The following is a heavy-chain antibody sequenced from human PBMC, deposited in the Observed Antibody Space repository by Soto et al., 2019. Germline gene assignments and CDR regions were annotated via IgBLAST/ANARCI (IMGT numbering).Heavy chain of an antibody. J-gene: IGHJ6*02. CDR2: ISSSSTI. D-gene: IGHD3-9*01. CDR1: GFTFSSYS. V-gene: IGHV3-48*02. Sequence: GGSLRLSCAASGFTFSSYSMNWVRQAPGKGLEWVSYISSSSTIYYADSVKGRFTISRDNAKNSLYLQMNSLRDEDTAVYYCARDSPHLRYFDWLTRSYGMDVWGQGTMVTVSS. CDR3: ARDSPHLRYFDWLTRSYGMDV.